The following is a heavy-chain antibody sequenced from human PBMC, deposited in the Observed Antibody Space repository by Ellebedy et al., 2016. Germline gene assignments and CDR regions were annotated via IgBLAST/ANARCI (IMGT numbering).Heavy chain of an antibody. V-gene: IGHV3-23*01. Sequence: GESLKISCAASGFTFSNFFMSWVRQAPGKGLEWVSTISGGGDKTDFADSVKGRFTISRDNSKNILYLEMNNLRAEDTAVYYCRQGHYADYWGQGTLVTVSS. J-gene: IGHJ4*02. CDR2: ISGGGDKT. CDR1: GFTFSNFF. CDR3: RQGHYADY.